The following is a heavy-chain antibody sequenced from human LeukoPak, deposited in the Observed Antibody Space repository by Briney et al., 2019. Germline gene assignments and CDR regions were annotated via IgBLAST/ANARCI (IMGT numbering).Heavy chain of an antibody. D-gene: IGHD6-19*01. Sequence: ASVKVSCKASGYTFTSYYMHWVRQAPGQGLEWMGIINPSGGSTSYAQKLQGRVTMTTDTSTSTAYMELRSLRSDDTAVYYCARHSSGWMYNFDYWGQGTLVTVSS. J-gene: IGHJ4*02. CDR3: ARHSSGWMYNFDY. CDR2: INPSGGST. CDR1: GYTFTSYY. V-gene: IGHV1-46*01.